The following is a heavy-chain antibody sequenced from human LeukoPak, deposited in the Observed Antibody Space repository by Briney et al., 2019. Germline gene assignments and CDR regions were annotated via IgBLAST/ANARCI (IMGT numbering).Heavy chain of an antibody. J-gene: IGHJ3*02. V-gene: IGHV1-18*01. CDR3: ARVFPSSGYYFDAFDI. CDR2: ISAYNGNT. Sequence: GASVKVSCKASGYTFTSYGISWVRQAPGQGLEWMGWISAYNGNTNYAQKLQGRVTMTTDTSTSTAYMELRSLRSEDTAVYYCARVFPSSGYYFDAFDIWGQGTMVTVSS. CDR1: GYTFTSYG. D-gene: IGHD3-22*01.